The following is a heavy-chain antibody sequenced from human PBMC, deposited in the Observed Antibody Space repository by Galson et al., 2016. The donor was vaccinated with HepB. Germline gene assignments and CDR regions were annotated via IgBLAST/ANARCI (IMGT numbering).Heavy chain of an antibody. J-gene: IGHJ3*02. CDR3: ARDQASLPPYSGAFDI. D-gene: IGHD2-15*01. V-gene: IGHV1-2*02. CDR1: GYTLTAYH. Sequence: SVKVSCKASGYTLTAYHMHWVRQAPGQGLEWMGWINPNSATNYARKFQGRVTMTRDTSIITLYMELSSLKSDDTAVYYCARDQASLPPYSGAFDIWGQGTMVTVSP. CDR2: INPNSAT.